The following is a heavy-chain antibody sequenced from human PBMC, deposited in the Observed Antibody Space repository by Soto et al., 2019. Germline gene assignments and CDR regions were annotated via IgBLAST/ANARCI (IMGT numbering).Heavy chain of an antibody. CDR3: ARERISMVRGAPFY. CDR1: GYGFTTYG. CDR2: ISAHNGNT. J-gene: IGHJ4*02. V-gene: IGHV1-18*01. D-gene: IGHD3-10*01. Sequence: ASVKVSCKGSGYGFTTYGITWVRQAPGQGLEWMAWISAHNGNTNYAQKLQGRVTVTRDTSTSTAYMELRSLRSEDTAFYYCARERISMVRGAPFYWGQGTLVTAPQ.